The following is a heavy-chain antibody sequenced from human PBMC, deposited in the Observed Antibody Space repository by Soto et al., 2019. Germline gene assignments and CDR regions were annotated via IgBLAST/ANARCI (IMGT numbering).Heavy chain of an antibody. D-gene: IGHD3-3*01. V-gene: IGHV4-31*03. CDR1: GGSISSGGYY. Sequence: PSETLSLTCTVPGGSISSGGYYWSWILQHPGKGLEWIGYIYYSGSTYYNPSLKSRVTISVDTSKNQFSLKLSSVTAADTAVYYCARTWIFGGRDYYGMDVWGQGTTVTVSS. CDR2: IYYSGST. J-gene: IGHJ6*02. CDR3: ARTWIFGGRDYYGMDV.